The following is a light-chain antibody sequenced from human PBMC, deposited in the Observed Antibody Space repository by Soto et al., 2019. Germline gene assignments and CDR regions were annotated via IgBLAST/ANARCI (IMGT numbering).Light chain of an antibody. CDR2: AAS. Sequence: AIRMTQSPSSFSASTGDRVTITCRVSQGISSYLAWYQQKPGKAPKLLIYAASTLQSGVPSRFSGSGSGTDFTLTISCLQSEDFATYYCQQYYSYPLVFGQGTKVEIK. J-gene: IGKJ1*01. V-gene: IGKV1-8*01. CDR3: QQYYSYPLV. CDR1: QGISSY.